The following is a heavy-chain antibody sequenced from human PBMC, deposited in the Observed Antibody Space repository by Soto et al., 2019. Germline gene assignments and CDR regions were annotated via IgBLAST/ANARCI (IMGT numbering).Heavy chain of an antibody. CDR2: ISSSSSYT. CDR1: GFTFSDYY. V-gene: IGHV3-11*06. Sequence: GGSLRLSCAASGFTFSDYYMSWIRQAPGKGLEWVSYISSSSSYTNYADSVKGRFTISRDNAKNSPYLQMNSLRAEDTALYYWARTGPYCSSTSCYAELGWFDPWGQGTLVTVSS. J-gene: IGHJ5*02. CDR3: ARTGPYCSSTSCYAELGWFDP. D-gene: IGHD2-2*01.